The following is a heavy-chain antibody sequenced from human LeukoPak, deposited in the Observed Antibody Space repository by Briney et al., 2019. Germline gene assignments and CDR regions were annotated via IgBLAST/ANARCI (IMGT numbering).Heavy chain of an antibody. CDR3: ERDGPGGIEARKRYYGMDV. Sequence: GGSLRLSCAASGFTFSIYWMSWVRQAPGRGLEWVASINQDGSEKYYVDSVKGRCTISRDNAKTSLYLQMSSLRAEDAAAYYCERDGPGGIEARKRYYGMDVWGQGTTVSVSS. V-gene: IGHV3-7*05. CDR1: GFTFSIYW. J-gene: IGHJ6*02. D-gene: IGHD6-6*01. CDR2: INQDGSEK.